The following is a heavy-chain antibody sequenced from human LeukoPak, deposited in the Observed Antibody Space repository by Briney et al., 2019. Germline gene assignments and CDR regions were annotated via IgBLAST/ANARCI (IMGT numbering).Heavy chain of an antibody. CDR2: FYSGGDT. V-gene: IGHV3-53*01. CDR1: GFTVSSNH. CDR3: AKIAGIAVAGTVDY. Sequence: GGSLRLSCAVSGFTVSSNHMSWVRQAPGEGLEGGSVFYSGGDTHYADSVKGRFTISRDNSKNTLSLQMSSLRAEDTAVYYCAKIAGIAVAGTVDYWGQGTLVTVSS. D-gene: IGHD6-19*01. J-gene: IGHJ4*02.